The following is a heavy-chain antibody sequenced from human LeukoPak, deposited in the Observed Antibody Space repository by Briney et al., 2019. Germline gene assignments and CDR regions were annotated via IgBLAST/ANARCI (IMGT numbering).Heavy chain of an antibody. CDR2: INHSGST. J-gene: IGHJ4*02. D-gene: IGHD6-19*01. CDR3: ARGTGYSSGWFY. CDR1: GGSFSGYY. Sequence: SETLSLTCAVYGGSFSGYYWSWIRQPPGKGLEWIGEINHSGSTNYNPSHKSRVTISVDTSKNQFSLKLSSVTAADTAVYYCARGTGYSSGWFYWGRGTLVTVSS. V-gene: IGHV4-34*01.